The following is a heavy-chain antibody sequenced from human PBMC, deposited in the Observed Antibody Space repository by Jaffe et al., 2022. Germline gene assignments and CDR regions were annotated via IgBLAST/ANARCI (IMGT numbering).Heavy chain of an antibody. CDR2: IYHSGST. Sequence: QVQLQESGPGLVKPSGTLSLTCAVSGGSISSSNWWSWIRQPPGKGLEWIGEIYHSGSTNYNPSLKSRVTISVDKSKNQFSLKLSSVTAADTAVYYCARKGAPSTAPYYDILTGYYADDAFDIWGQGTMVTVSS. V-gene: IGHV4-4*02. D-gene: IGHD3-9*01. CDR1: GGSISSSNW. CDR3: ARKGAPSTAPYYDILTGYYADDAFDI. J-gene: IGHJ3*02.